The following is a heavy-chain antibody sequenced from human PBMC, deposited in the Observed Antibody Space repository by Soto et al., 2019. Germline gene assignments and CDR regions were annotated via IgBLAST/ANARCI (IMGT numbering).Heavy chain of an antibody. D-gene: IGHD6-25*01. V-gene: IGHV1-58*01. J-gene: IGHJ4*01. Sequence: ASGKVSSDASVFTFTTSAVQWVRQDRGQRLEWIGWIVVGSGNTNYAQKSQERVTITRDMSTSTAYMELSSLSSEVTAVYYCPAGTCDLCRGSERRNTFDYWG. CDR1: VFTFTTSA. CDR3: PAGTCDLCRGSERRNTFDY. CDR2: IVVGSGNT.